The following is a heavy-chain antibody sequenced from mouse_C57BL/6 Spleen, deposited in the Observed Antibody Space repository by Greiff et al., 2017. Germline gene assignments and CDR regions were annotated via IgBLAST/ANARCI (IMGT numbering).Heavy chain of an antibody. CDR3: ARAPYYYGSSYGYFDV. CDR2: INYDGSST. V-gene: IGHV5-16*01. J-gene: IGHJ1*03. Sequence: EVMLVESEGGLVQPGSSMKLSCTASGFTFSDYYMAWVRQVPEKGLEWVANINYDGSSTYYLDSLKSRFIISRDNAKNILYLQMSSLKSEDTATYYCARAPYYYGSSYGYFDVGGTGTTVTVSS. D-gene: IGHD1-1*01. CDR1: GFTFSDYY.